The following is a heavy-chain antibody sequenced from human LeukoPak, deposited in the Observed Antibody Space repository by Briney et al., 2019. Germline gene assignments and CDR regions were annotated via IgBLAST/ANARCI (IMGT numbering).Heavy chain of an antibody. CDR2: IWYDGGNK. CDR1: GFTFRSDG. Sequence: GGSLRLSCAASGFTFRSDGMHWVRQAPGKGLEWVAAIWYDGGNKYYADSVKGRFTISGDNSKNTLYLQMNSLRAEDTAVYYCARRYCSSTSCLLDYWGQGTLVTVSS. D-gene: IGHD2-2*01. J-gene: IGHJ4*02. V-gene: IGHV3-33*01. CDR3: ARRYCSSTSCLLDY.